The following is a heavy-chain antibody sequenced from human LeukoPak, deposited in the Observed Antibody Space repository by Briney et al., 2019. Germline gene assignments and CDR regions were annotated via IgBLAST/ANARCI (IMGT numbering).Heavy chain of an antibody. J-gene: IGHJ4*02. CDR2: VYTSGST. D-gene: IGHD6-13*01. CDR1: GGSISGYY. Sequence: SETLSLTCTVSGGSISGYYWSWIRQPAGKGLEWIGRVYTSGSTNYNPSLKSRITMSVDTSKNQFSLKLTSATTADTGIYYCARHTSAGTFHDCWGQGTLVTVSS. CDR3: ARHTSAGTFHDC. V-gene: IGHV4-4*07.